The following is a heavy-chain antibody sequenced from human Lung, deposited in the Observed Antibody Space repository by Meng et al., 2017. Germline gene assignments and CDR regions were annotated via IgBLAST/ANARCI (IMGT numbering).Heavy chain of an antibody. Sequence: QLQLSQWGLCLFNHSESLSLPCVGSGGSLCDYYWGWLRQPPGTGLEWIVEIYHSGSNNYNPSLESRATISVDTSQNTLSLKLSSVTAADSAVYYCARGPTTMAHDFDYWGQGTLVTVSS. CDR1: GGSLCDYY. CDR2: IYHSGSN. J-gene: IGHJ4*02. D-gene: IGHD4-11*01. V-gene: IGHV4-34*02. CDR3: ARGPTTMAHDFDY.